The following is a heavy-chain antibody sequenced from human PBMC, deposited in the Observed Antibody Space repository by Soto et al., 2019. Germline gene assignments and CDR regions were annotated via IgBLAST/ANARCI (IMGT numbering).Heavy chain of an antibody. V-gene: IGHV3-23*01. CDR2: ISGSGGST. J-gene: IGHJ4*02. CDR1: GFTFSSYA. D-gene: IGHD6-19*01. Sequence: EVQLLESGGGLVQPGGSLRLSCAASGFTFSSYAMSWVRQAPGTGLEWVSAISGSGGSTYYADSVKGRFTISRDNSKNTLYLQMNSLRAEDTAVYYCAKGWYSSGWYIDYWGQGTLVTVSS. CDR3: AKGWYSSGWYIDY.